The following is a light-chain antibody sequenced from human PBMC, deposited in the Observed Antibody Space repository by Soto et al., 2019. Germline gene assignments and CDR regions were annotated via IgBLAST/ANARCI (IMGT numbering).Light chain of an antibody. Sequence: EIVLTQSPGTLSLSPGERATLSCRASQSVNTSYLAWYQQKPSQAPRLLIYSASSRATGIPDRFSGSGSGTDFTLTISRLEPEDFVVYYCQYYGSSPWTFGQGTKVEIK. CDR1: QSVNTSY. J-gene: IGKJ1*01. V-gene: IGKV3-20*01. CDR2: SAS. CDR3: QYYGSSPWT.